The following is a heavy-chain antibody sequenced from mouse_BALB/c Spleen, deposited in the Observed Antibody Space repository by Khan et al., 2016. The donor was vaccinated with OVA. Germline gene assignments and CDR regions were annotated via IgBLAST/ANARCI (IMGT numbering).Heavy chain of an antibody. CDR3: PLPPWFAY. CDR2: IRLKSNNYAT. CDR1: GFTFSNYW. J-gene: IGHJ3*01. Sequence: EVKLEESGGGLVQPGGSMKLSCVASGFTFSNYWMNWVRQSPEKGLEWVAEIRLKSNNYATHYAESVKGRFTISRDDSKSSVYLQMNNLRAGDTGSYYCPLPPWFAYWGQGTLVTVSA. V-gene: IGHV6-6*02.